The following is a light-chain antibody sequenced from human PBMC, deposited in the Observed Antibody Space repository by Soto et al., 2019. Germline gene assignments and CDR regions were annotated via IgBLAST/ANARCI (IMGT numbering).Light chain of an antibody. CDR3: SSYKSPSTLV. CDR2: EVS. J-gene: IGLJ1*01. Sequence: QSALTQPASVSGSPGQSITIPCTGTSNDVGGFNYVSWYQHHPGKAPKLMIYEVSDRPSGVSNRFSGSKSGNTASLTISGLQAEDEADYYCSSYKSPSTLVFGTGTKLTVL. CDR1: SNDVGGFNY. V-gene: IGLV2-14*01.